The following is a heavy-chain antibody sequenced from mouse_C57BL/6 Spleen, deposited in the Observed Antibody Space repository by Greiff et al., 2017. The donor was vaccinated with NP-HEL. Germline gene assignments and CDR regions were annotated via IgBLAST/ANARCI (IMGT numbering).Heavy chain of an antibody. V-gene: IGHV1-26*01. CDR1: GYTFTDYY. J-gene: IGHJ4*01. CDR3: ASDTTVVDYYAMDY. Sequence: EVQLQQSGPELVKPGASVKISCKASGYTFTDYYMNWVKQSHGKSLEWIGDINPNNGGTSYNQKFKGKATLTVDKSSSTAYMELRSLTSEDSAVYYCASDTTVVDYYAMDYWGQGTSVTVSS. CDR2: INPNNGGT. D-gene: IGHD1-1*01.